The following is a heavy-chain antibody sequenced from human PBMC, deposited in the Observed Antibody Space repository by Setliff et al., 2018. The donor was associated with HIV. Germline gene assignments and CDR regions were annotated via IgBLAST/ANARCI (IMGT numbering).Heavy chain of an antibody. V-gene: IGHV4-39*01. CDR1: GGSIDNNKYY. D-gene: IGHD2-21*02. CDR2: IYHTGRT. Sequence: SETLSLTCSVSGGSIDNNKYYWTWIRQPPGKGLEWTGSIYHTGRTYYNRSLESRLTISIVTSKNQFSLKLTSVTAADTAMYYCARPGICGKPACYYASFDIWGQGTMVTVSS. CDR3: ARPGICGKPACYYASFDI. J-gene: IGHJ3*02.